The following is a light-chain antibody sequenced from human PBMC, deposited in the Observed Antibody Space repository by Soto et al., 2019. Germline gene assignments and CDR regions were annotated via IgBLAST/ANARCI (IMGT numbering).Light chain of an antibody. J-gene: IGLJ1*01. CDR2: EVT. Sequence: QSALTQPASVSGSPGQSIAISCTGTRSDVGAYNYVSWYQQHPGKAPKPMISEVTNRPSGVSDRFSGSKSGNTASLTISGLQAEDEADYYCSSFTSRVTFVFGTGTKLTVL. V-gene: IGLV2-14*01. CDR3: SSFTSRVTFV. CDR1: RSDVGAYNY.